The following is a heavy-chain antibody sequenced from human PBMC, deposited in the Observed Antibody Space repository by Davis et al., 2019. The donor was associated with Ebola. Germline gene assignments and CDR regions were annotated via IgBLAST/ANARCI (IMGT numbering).Heavy chain of an antibody. V-gene: IGHV3-48*03. D-gene: IGHD2/OR15-2a*01. CDR2: ISSSGSTI. CDR3: ATSLLYYFDY. CDR1: GFTFSSYE. J-gene: IGHJ4*02. Sequence: GGSLRLSCAASGFTFSSYEMNWVRQAPGKGLEWVSYISSSGSTIYYADSVKGRFTISRDNAKNSLYLQMNSLRAEDTAVYYCATSLLYYFDYWGQGTLVTVSS.